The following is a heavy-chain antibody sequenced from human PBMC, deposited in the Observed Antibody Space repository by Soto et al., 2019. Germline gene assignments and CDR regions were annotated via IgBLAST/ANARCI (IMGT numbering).Heavy chain of an antibody. CDR2: IIGSGGST. D-gene: IGHD3-22*01. V-gene: IGHV3-23*01. Sequence: EVQLLESGGGLVQPGGSLRLSFAASGFTFSSNAMTWFGQAPGKGREGFSAIIGSGGSTYYADSGKGRFTISRDNSKNTLYLQMNSLRAEDTAVYYCAKDTYYDSSGYYSPDYYYGMDVWGQGTTVTVSS. CDR1: GFTFSSNA. CDR3: AKDTYYDSSGYYSPDYYYGMDV. J-gene: IGHJ6*02.